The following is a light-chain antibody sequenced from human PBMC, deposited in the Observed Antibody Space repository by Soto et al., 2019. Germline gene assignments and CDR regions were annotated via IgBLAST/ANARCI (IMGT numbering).Light chain of an antibody. Sequence: QSALTQPPSVSGAPGQRVTISCTGSSSNIGAGYDVHWYQQVPGTAPKLLIFGNSNRPSGVPDRFSGSQSGTSAYLAITGLQAEDEADYNCQSYDTSLSGVVFGGGTKLTVL. CDR2: GNS. J-gene: IGLJ2*01. V-gene: IGLV1-40*01. CDR3: QSYDTSLSGVV. CDR1: SSNIGAGYD.